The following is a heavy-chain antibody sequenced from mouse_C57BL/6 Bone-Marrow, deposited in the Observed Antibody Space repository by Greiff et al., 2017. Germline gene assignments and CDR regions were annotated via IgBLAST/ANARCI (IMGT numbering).Heavy chain of an antibody. V-gene: IGHV5-17*01. J-gene: IGHJ4*01. CDR1: GFTFSDYG. Sequence: DVQLVESGGGLVKPGGSLKLSCAASGFTFSDYGMHWVRQAPEKGLEWVAYISSGSSTIYYADTVKGRFTISRDNAKNTLFLQMTSLRSEDTAMYYCARPEGYAMDYWGQGTSVTVSS. CDR2: ISSGSSTI. CDR3: ARPEGYAMDY.